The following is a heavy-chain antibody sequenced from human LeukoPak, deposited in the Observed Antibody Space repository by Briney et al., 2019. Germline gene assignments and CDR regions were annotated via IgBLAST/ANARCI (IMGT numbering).Heavy chain of an antibody. Sequence: SETLSLTCTVSAGSISSSSHHWGWLRQSPGKGLEWIGSIYYGRTTYYNPSLNSRVTISVVTSKNQFSLQLNSVTAADTAVYYCVRHDGRGGATMGALDSWGQGSLVTVSS. CDR3: VRHDGRGGATMGALDS. CDR1: AGSISSSSHH. J-gene: IGHJ4*02. D-gene: IGHD5-12*01. V-gene: IGHV4-39*01. CDR2: IYYGRTT.